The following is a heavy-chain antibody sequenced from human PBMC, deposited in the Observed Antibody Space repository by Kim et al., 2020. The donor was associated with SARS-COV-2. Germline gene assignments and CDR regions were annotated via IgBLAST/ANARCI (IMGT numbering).Heavy chain of an antibody. CDR2: ISSSGGDT. V-gene: IGHV3-23*01. D-gene: IGHD3-10*01. CDR1: GFTFTRYP. J-gene: IGHJ4*01. Sequence: GGSLRLSCAATGFTFTRYPMGWVRQAPGQGLEWVASISSSGGDTYYSDSVRGRFTISRDNAKNTLFLQANSLRGEDTALYYCATLVYFGSGSPRVGYWG. CDR3: ATLVYFGSGSPRVGY.